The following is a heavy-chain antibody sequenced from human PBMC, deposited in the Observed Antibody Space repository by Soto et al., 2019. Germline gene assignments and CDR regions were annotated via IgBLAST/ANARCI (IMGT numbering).Heavy chain of an antibody. CDR1: GFTWGTTD. Sequence: XGALRLSCSAAGFTWGTTDMSWVRQAPGEGLEWVSTIDGSGGITYYADSVKGRFTISRDNSRNTVYLQMNSLRGDDTALYYCVKNSGWFNTWGQGALVTVSS. J-gene: IGHJ5*02. D-gene: IGHD3-10*01. CDR2: IDGSGGIT. V-gene: IGHV3-23*01. CDR3: VKNSGWFNT.